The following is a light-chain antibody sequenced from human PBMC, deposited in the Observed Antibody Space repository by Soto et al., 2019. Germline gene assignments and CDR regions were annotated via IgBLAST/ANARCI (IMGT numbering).Light chain of an antibody. Sequence: DIHMTKSPSTLSASVRDRVTITCRASQSISNWLAWYQQKPGKAPNLLIYDASTLQGGVPSRFSGSGSGTDFTLTISSLQPEDFATYYCQQSYSSPRTFGQGTKVDI. CDR2: DAS. CDR3: QQSYSSPRT. J-gene: IGKJ1*01. V-gene: IGKV1-5*01. CDR1: QSISNW.